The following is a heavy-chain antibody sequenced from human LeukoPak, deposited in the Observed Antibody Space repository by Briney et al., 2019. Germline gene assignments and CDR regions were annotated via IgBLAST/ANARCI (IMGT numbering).Heavy chain of an antibody. Sequence: PGGSLRLSCAASGFTVSGNYMSWVCQAPGKGLEWLSVIHRGGNTYYADSVKGRFTISRDSSKNTVFLQMDSLRAEDTAVYYCARDPGYGLGVDYGDYWGQGTLVTVSP. J-gene: IGHJ4*02. CDR3: ARDPGYGLGVDYGDY. CDR1: GFTVSGNY. V-gene: IGHV3-66*01. CDR2: IHRGGNT. D-gene: IGHD3-10*01.